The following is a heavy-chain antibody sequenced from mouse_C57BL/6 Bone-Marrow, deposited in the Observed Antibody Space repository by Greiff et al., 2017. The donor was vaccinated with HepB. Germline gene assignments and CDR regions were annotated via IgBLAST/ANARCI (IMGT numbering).Heavy chain of an antibody. Sequence: QVQLQQPGAELVRPGSSVKLSCKASGYTFTSYWMHWVKQRPIQGLEWIGNIDPSDSETHYNQKFKDKATLTVDKSSSIAYMQLSSMTSEDSAVYYCARGGLYDGYYAWFAYWGQGTLVTVSA. D-gene: IGHD2-3*01. CDR3: ARGGLYDGYYAWFAY. CDR2: IDPSDSET. CDR1: GYTFTSYW. V-gene: IGHV1-52*01. J-gene: IGHJ3*01.